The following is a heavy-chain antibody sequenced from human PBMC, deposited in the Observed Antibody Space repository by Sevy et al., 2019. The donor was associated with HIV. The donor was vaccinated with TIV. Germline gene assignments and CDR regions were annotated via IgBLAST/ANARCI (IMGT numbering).Heavy chain of an antibody. D-gene: IGHD3-22*01. CDR3: ARVSVYYYDSSGYYTTGNAFDF. V-gene: IGHV3-53*01. J-gene: IGHJ3*01. CDR1: GFTVGSNY. Sequence: GGSLRLSCAASGFTVGSNYMSWVRQAPGKGLEWVSIIYSGVTTSYADSLKGRFTISRDNSTNTLYLQMNSLRAEDTAVYYCARVSVYYYDSSGYYTTGNAFDFWGQGTMVTVSS. CDR2: IYSGVTT.